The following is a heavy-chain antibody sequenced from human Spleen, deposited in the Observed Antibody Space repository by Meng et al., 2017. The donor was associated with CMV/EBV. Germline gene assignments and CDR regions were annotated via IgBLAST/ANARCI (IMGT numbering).Heavy chain of an antibody. D-gene: IGHD1-1*01. CDR2: INPNSGGT. J-gene: IGHJ5*02. Sequence: SGYTLNGYYMHWVRQAPGQGLEWMGWINPNSGGTNYAQKFQGRVTMTRDTSISTVYMELSRLTSDDTAVYYCARELVTTKGGNWFDPWGQGTLVTVSS. CDR3: ARELVTTKGGNWFDP. V-gene: IGHV1-2*02. CDR1: GYTLNGYY.